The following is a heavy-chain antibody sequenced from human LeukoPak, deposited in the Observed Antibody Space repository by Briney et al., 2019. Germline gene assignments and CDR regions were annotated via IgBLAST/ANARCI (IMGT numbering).Heavy chain of an antibody. CDR2: ISYDGSNK. D-gene: IGHD6-13*01. V-gene: IGHV3-30*04. CDR3: AREQQLGWFDP. CDR1: GFTFSSYA. J-gene: IGHJ5*02. Sequence: GGSLRLSCAASGFTFSSYAMHWVRQAPGKGLEWVAVISYDGSNKYYADSVKGRFTISRDNSKNTLYLQMNSLRAEDTAVYYCAREQQLGWFDPWGQGTLVTVSS.